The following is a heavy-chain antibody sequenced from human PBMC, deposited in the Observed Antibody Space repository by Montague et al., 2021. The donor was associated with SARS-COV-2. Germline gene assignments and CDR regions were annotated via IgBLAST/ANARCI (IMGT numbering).Heavy chain of an antibody. CDR2: IYPGGXT. D-gene: IGHD4-17*01. J-gene: IGHJ4*02. CDR3: ASVYTVTYYFDY. Sequence: TLSLTCTVSGGSISSGYFYWGWIRQPSGKGLEWIGLIYPGGXTXYXXXXKSRVTISVDTSKNQFSLKLSSVTAADTAVYYCASVYTVTYYFDYWGRGTLVTVSS. V-gene: IGHV4-61*02. CDR1: GGSISSGYFY.